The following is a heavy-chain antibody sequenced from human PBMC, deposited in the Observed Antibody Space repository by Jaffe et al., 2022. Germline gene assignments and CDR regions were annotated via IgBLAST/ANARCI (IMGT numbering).Heavy chain of an antibody. V-gene: IGHV1-69*01. CDR1: GGTFSSYA. Sequence: QVQLVQSGAEVKKPGSSVKVSCKASGGTFSSYAISWVRQAPGQGLEWMGGIIPIFGTANYAQKFQGRVTITADESTSTAYMELSSLRSEDTAVYYCARDSLADCSSTSCHWEYFDYWGQGTLVTVSS. CDR3: ARDSLADCSSTSCHWEYFDY. D-gene: IGHD2-2*01. J-gene: IGHJ4*02. CDR2: IIPIFGTA.